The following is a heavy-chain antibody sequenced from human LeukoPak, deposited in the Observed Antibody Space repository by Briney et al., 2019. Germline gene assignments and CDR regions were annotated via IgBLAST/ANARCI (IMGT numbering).Heavy chain of an antibody. J-gene: IGHJ4*02. CDR2: ISGSGGST. D-gene: IGHD4-23*01. CDR1: GFTFISYA. CDR3: ARKVATASYYFDS. V-gene: IGHV3-23*01. Sequence: PGGSLRLSCAASGFTFISYAMSWVRQAPGKGLEWVSAISGSGGSTYYADSVKGRFTISRDNSKNTLYLHMNSLRPEDTAVYYCARKVATASYYFDSWGQGALVTVSS.